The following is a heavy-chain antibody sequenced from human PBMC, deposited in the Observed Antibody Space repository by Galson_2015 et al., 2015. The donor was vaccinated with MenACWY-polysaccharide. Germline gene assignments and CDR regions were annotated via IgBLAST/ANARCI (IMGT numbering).Heavy chain of an antibody. D-gene: IGHD1-26*01. V-gene: IGHV2-70*04. CDR3: VRESGSYYQMDY. J-gene: IGHJ4*02. CDR1: GFSLDTTKMR. CDR2: IDWDDDK. Sequence: PALVKPTQPLTLTCTFSGFSLDTTKMRVSWLRQPPGKALEWLARIDWDDDKYYPTSLKTRLTISKDTSKNQVVLTMTNMDPVDTATYYCVRESGSYYQMDYWGQGTLVTVSS.